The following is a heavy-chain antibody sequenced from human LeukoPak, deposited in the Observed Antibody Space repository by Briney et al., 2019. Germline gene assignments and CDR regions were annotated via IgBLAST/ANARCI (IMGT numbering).Heavy chain of an antibody. V-gene: IGHV4-34*01. D-gene: IGHD4/OR15-4a*01. CDR1: GGSFSGYY. J-gene: IGHJ4*02. CDR2: INHSGST. CDR3: ARHMTI. Sequence: ASETLSLTCAVYGGSFSGYYWSWIRQPPGKGLEWIGEINHSGSTNYNPSLKSRVTISVDTSKNQFSLKLSSVTAADTAVYYCARHMTIWGQGTLATVSS.